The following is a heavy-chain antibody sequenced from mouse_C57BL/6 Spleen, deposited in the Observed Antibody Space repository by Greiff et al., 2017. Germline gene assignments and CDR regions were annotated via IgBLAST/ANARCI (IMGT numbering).Heavy chain of an antibody. Sequence: QVQLQQPGAELVKPGASVKLSCKASGYTFTSYWMPWVKQRPGQGLEWIGEIDPSDSYTNYNQKFKGKATLTVDTSSSTAYMQLSSLTSEDSAVYYCARISSLYYFDYWGQGTTLTVSS. CDR2: IDPSDSYT. CDR3: ARISSLYYFDY. V-gene: IGHV1-50*01. D-gene: IGHD6-2*01. CDR1: GYTFTSYW. J-gene: IGHJ2*01.